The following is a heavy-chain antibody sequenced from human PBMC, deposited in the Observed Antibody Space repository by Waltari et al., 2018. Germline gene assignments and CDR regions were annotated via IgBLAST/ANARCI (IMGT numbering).Heavy chain of an antibody. V-gene: IGHV4-39*02. CDR3: AQGQGHLPNCFDA. D-gene: IGHD2-21*01. CDR2: LHFGGIT. J-gene: IGHJ5*02. CDR1: GASITTRSFY. Sequence: QLQLQESGPGLVKPSETLSLTCTVAGASITTRSFYWAWIRQPPGKGLEWIANLHFGGITSSTSSLQSRVLLSIDTSKNLFSLNLTSLTAADTAVYYCAQGQGHLPNCFDAWGQGTPVTVSS.